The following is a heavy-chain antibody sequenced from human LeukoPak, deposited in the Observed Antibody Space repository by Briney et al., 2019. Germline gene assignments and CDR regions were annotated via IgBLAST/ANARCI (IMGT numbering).Heavy chain of an antibody. CDR2: ISSRSTYI. D-gene: IGHD2-8*02. Sequence: PGGSLRLSCTASGFSFSDYYMSWIRQAPGKGLEWISYISSRSTYISDADSVKGRFTISRDNAKNLLFLQMNSLRVEGTALYYCARGGTGAFDYWGQGILVTVSS. V-gene: IGHV3-11*06. J-gene: IGHJ4*02. CDR1: GFSFSDYY. CDR3: ARGGTGAFDY.